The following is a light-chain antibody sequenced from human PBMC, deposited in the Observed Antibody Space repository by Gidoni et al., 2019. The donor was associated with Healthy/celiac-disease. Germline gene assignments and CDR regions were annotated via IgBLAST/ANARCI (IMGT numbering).Light chain of an antibody. CDR2: DAS. CDR3: QQLSHWPPVT. Sequence: EIVWTKSPATLSLSPGERATLSCRASQSVSSSLAWYQQKPGQATSLLIYDASNRATGIPARFIGRGSGTDFTLTIISLAPHDFAVYSCQQLSHWPPVTFGGGTKVEIK. V-gene: IGKV3-11*01. CDR1: QSVSSS. J-gene: IGKJ4*01.